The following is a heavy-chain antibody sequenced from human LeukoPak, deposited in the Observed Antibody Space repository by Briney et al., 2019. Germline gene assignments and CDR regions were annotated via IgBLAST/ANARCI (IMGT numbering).Heavy chain of an antibody. J-gene: IGHJ4*02. V-gene: IGHV4-4*02. CDR1: GGSISSGFW. CDR3: VRCGSYCLDY. D-gene: IGHD1-26*01. CDR2: IHHTGST. Sequence: SETLSLTCVVSGGSISSGFWWSWVRQPPGKGLEWIGEIHHTGSTNYNPSLKSRVTISVDKSKNQFSLNLSSVTAADTAVYYCVRCGSYCLDYWGQGTLVTVSS.